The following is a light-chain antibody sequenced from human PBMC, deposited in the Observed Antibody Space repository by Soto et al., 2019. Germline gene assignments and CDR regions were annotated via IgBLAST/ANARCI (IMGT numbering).Light chain of an antibody. V-gene: IGLV2-14*01. Sequence: QSALPQPPSVSGSAGQSIPISCFGTMRDVGAYNLVSWYQQHPGTAPKPIIYEVRNRPSGISSRFSGSRSGNTASLTISGLQSEDEGDYYCSAYTARSTLVFGGGTKLTVL. CDR3: SAYTARSTLV. J-gene: IGLJ3*02. CDR1: MRDVGAYNL. CDR2: EVR.